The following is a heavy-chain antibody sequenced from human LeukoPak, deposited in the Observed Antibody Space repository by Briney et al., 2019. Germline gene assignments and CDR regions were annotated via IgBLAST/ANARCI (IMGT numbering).Heavy chain of an antibody. CDR1: RYSLSSYV. J-gene: IGHJ4*02. V-gene: IGHV1-18*01. CDR2: ISAYNDNT. CDR3: ARDRERWLQSGSGY. D-gene: IGHD5-24*01. Sequence: ASAKVSCKASRYSLSSYVISWVREAPGQGVEWRGWISAYNDNTNYAQKLYGRVTMTTDTSTSPAYMELRSMRSDDTAVYYCARDRERWLQSGSGYWGQGTLVTVSS.